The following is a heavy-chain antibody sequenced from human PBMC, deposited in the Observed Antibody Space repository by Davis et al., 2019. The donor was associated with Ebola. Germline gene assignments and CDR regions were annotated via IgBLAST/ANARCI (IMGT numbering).Heavy chain of an antibody. CDR1: GFTFSHAE. J-gene: IGHJ4*02. V-gene: IGHV3-48*03. Sequence: PGGSLRLSCEVSGFTFSHAEMNWVRQSPGKGLEWIAYISSSGGSISYADSVKGRFTISRDNAKDSVYLQMNSLRVEDTAVYFCAKKTYGGLDYWGRGALVTVSS. CDR3: AKKTYGGLDY. D-gene: IGHD4/OR15-4a*01. CDR2: ISSSGGSI.